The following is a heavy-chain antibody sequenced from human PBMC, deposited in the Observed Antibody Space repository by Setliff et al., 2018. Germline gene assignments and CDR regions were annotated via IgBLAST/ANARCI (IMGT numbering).Heavy chain of an antibody. D-gene: IGHD6-6*01. J-gene: IGHJ4*02. V-gene: IGHV4-34*01. CDR1: GGTFSDYH. Sequence: SETLSLTCAAYGGTFSDYHWTWIRQSPEKGLEWIGEINHRGSTNYNPSLKSRVTISIDTSRDQFSLKLISMIAADTAVCYCARGRNIAARLLDSWGQGTLVTVSS. CDR3: ARGRNIAARLLDS. CDR2: INHRGST.